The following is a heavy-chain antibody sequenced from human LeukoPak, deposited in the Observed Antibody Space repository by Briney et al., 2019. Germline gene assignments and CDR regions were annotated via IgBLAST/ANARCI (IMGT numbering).Heavy chain of an antibody. Sequence: PSETLSLPCTVSGGSISGYYWSWIRQPPGKGLEWVGYIYYSGSTNYNPSLKSRLTISVDTSKNQFSLKLSSVTAADTAVYYCARVRGNYFPDYWGQGTLVTVSS. CDR2: IYYSGST. CDR1: GGSISGYY. J-gene: IGHJ4*02. D-gene: IGHD4-11*01. CDR3: ARVRGNYFPDY. V-gene: IGHV4-59*01.